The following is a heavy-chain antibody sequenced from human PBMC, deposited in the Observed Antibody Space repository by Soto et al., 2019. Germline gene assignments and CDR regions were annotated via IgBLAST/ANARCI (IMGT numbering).Heavy chain of an antibody. D-gene: IGHD1-26*01. CDR3: ARRRYRDY. CDR1: GYGFTTYG. CDR2: ISAHNGNT. Sequence: QVHLVQSGAEVKKPGASVKVSCKGSGYGFTTYGITWVRQAPGQGLEWMAWISAHNGNTNYAQKLQGRVTVTRDTSTSTAYMALSSLRSDDTSVYYCARRRYRDYWGQGALVTVSS. V-gene: IGHV1-18*01. J-gene: IGHJ4*02.